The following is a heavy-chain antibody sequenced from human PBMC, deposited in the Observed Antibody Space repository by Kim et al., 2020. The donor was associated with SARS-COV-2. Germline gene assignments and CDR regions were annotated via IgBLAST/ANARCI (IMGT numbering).Heavy chain of an antibody. J-gene: IGHJ5*02. D-gene: IGHD3-3*01. CDR3: ARDPNYDFWSGQCARGWFAP. V-gene: IGHV7-4-1*02. Sequence: ASVKVSCKASGYTFTSYAMNWVRQAPGQGLEWMGCINTNTGNPTYAQGFTGRFVISVDTSVSTAYMQISSLKAEDTAVYYCARDPNYDFWSGQCARGWFAPGRQGTLVSVSS. CDR2: INTNTGNP. CDR1: GYTFTSYA.